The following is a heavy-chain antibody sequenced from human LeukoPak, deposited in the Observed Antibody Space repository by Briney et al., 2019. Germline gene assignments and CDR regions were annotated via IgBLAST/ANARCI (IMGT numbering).Heavy chain of an antibody. CDR2: INHSGST. Sequence: SETLSLTCAVYGGSFSGYYWSWIRQPPGKWMEWIGEINHSGSTNYNPSLKSRVTISVDTSKNQFSLKLSSVTAADTAVYYCARIPMAYCSSTSCYPVGMDVWGQGTTVTVSS. CDR3: ARIPMAYCSSTSCYPVGMDV. V-gene: IGHV4-34*01. J-gene: IGHJ6*02. CDR1: GGSFSGYY. D-gene: IGHD2-2*01.